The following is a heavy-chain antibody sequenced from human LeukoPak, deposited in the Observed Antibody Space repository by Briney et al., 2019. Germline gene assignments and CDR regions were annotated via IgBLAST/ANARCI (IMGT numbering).Heavy chain of an antibody. D-gene: IGHD5-24*01. CDR2: IIGSGGRT. Sequence: GSLRLSCAASGVTFSSYAMSWVRQAPGKGLEWVSAIIGSGGRTYYADSVKGGVTISRDNSKSTLYLQMNSLRAEDTAVYYCAKARWLQSDFDPCGQGTLVTVSS. V-gene: IGHV3-23*01. CDR3: AKARWLQSDFDP. J-gene: IGHJ5*02. CDR1: GVTFSSYA.